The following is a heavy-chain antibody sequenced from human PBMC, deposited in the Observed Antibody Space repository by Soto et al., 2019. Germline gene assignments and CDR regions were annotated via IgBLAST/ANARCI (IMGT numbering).Heavy chain of an antibody. CDR3: AKDLGSTSFLFDY. D-gene: IGHD2-2*01. J-gene: IGHJ4*02. V-gene: IGHV3-23*01. CDR2: ISGSGGST. CDR1: GFTFSSYA. Sequence: EVQLLESGGGLVQPGGSMRLSCAASGFTFSSYAMSWVRQAPGKGLEWVSAISGSGGSTYYADSVKGRFTISRDNSKNTLYLQMNSLRAEDTAVYYCAKDLGSTSFLFDYWGQGTLVTVSS.